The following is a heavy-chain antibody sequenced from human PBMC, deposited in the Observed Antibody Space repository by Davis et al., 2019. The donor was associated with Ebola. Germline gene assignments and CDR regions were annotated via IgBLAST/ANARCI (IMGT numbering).Heavy chain of an antibody. D-gene: IGHD3-16*01. CDR3: ARHWNYDYVWDPGDY. J-gene: IGHJ4*02. CDR1: GYSFTSYW. CDR2: IDPSDSYT. Sequence: GESLKISCQGSGYSFTSYWISWVRQMPGKGLEWMGRIDPSDSYTNYSPSFQGHVTISADKSISTAYLQWSSLKASDTAMYYCARHWNYDYVWDPGDYWGQGTLVTVSS. V-gene: IGHV5-10-1*01.